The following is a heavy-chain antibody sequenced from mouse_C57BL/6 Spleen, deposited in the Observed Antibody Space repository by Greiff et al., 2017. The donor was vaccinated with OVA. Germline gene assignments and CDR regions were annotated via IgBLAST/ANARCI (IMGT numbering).Heavy chain of an antibody. V-gene: IGHV1-61*01. J-gene: IGHJ2*01. D-gene: IGHD1-1*01. CDR3: ARGYYYGSSYPLFDY. CDR1: GYTFTSYW. Sequence: QVQLQQPGAELVRPGSSVKLSCKASGYTFTSYWMDWVKQRPGQGLEWIGNIYPSDSETHYNQKFKDKATLTVDKSSSTAYMQLSSLTSDDSAVYYCARGYYYGSSYPLFDYWGQGTTLTVSS. CDR2: IYPSDSET.